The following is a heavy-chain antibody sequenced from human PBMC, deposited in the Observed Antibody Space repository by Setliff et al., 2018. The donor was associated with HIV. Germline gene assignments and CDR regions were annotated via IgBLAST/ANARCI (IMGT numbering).Heavy chain of an antibody. J-gene: IGHJ3*02. Sequence: PSETLSLTCTVSGGSTSTSGYYWGWIRQPPGKGREWIGSIYSSGSTYSNPSLKSRVTISVDTSKNQFSLKLKSVTAADTAVYYCATSAESGFGIHWGVFNIWGQGTRVTVSS. CDR1: GGSTSTSGYY. CDR2: IYSSGST. CDR3: ATSAESGFGIHWGVFNI. D-gene: IGHD3-10*01. V-gene: IGHV4-39*01.